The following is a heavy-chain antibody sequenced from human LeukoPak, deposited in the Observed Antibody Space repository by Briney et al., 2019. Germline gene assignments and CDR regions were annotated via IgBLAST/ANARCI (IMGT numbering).Heavy chain of an antibody. J-gene: IGHJ4*02. CDR3: ARDRINYGDYGTYFDY. D-gene: IGHD4-17*01. V-gene: IGHV3-7*01. CDR1: GFTFSSYW. Sequence: GGSLRLSCAASGFTFSSYWMSWVRQAPGKGLEWVANIKQDGSEKYYVDSVKGRFTISRDNAENSLYLQMNSLRAEDTAVYYCARDRINYGDYGTYFDYWGQGTLVTVSS. CDR2: IKQDGSEK.